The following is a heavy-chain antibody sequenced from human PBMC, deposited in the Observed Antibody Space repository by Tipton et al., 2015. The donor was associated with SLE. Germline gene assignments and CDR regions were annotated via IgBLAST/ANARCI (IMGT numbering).Heavy chain of an antibody. CDR1: GFTFSSYS. J-gene: IGHJ4*02. Sequence: GSLRLSCAASGFTFSSYSMNWVRQAPGKGLEWVSSISSSSSYIYYADSVKGRFTISRANAKNSLYLQMNSLRAEDTAVYYCARGSEGSSSWYGEDYWGQGTLVTVSS. V-gene: IGHV3-21*01. D-gene: IGHD6-13*01. CDR2: ISSSSSYI. CDR3: ARGSEGSSSWYGEDY.